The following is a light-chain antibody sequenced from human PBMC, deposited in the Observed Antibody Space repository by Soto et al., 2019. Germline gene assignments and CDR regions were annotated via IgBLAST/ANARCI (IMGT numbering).Light chain of an antibody. CDR2: DAS. J-gene: IGKJ2*01. CDR3: QQYNSHPYT. Sequence: DIQMTQYPSSLSASVGDRVTITCQASQDIKNYLNWYQQKSGKAPKLLIFDASSLESGVPSRFSGSGSGTEFTLTISSLQPDDFATYCCQQYNSHPYTFGQGTKLEIK. V-gene: IGKV1-5*01. CDR1: QDIKNY.